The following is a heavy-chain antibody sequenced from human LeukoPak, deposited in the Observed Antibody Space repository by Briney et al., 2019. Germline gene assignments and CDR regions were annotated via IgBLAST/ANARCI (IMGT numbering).Heavy chain of an antibody. CDR2: IYYSGST. D-gene: IGHD3-10*01. CDR1: GFTFSSHW. V-gene: IGHV4-39*01. CDR3: ARTYYYGSGSPHK. J-gene: IGHJ4*02. Sequence: GSLRLSCAASGFTFSSHWMTWVRQAPGKGLEWIGSIYYSGSTYYNPSLKSRVTISVDTSKNQFSLKLGSVTAADTAVYYCARTYYYGSGSPHKWGQGTLVTVSS.